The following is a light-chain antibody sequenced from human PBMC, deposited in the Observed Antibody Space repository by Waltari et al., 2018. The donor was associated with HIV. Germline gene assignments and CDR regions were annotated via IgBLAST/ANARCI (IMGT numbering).Light chain of an antibody. CDR2: EVS. CDR3: CSYAGSSTFE. J-gene: IGLJ2*01. V-gene: IGLV2-23*02. Sequence: QSALTQPASVSGSPGQSITISCTGTSSDVGSYNLVSWYQQHPGKAPKLMIYEVSKRPSGVSNRFSGSKSGNTASLTSSGLQAEDEADYYCCSYAGSSTFEFGGGTKLTVL. CDR1: SSDVGSYNL.